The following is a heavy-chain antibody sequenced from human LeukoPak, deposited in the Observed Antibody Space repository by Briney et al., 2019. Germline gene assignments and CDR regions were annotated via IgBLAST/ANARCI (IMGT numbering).Heavy chain of an antibody. D-gene: IGHD3-10*01. V-gene: IGHV1-69*13. CDR2: IIPIFGTA. J-gene: IGHJ5*01. Sequence: ASVKVSCKASGGTFSSYAISWVRQAPGQGLEWMGGIIPIFGTAHYAQKFQGRVTITADESTSTAYMELSSLRSEDTAVYYCARDRITMVRGVIRKGFDSWGQGTLVTVSS. CDR3: ARDRITMVRGVIRKGFDS. CDR1: GGTFSSYA.